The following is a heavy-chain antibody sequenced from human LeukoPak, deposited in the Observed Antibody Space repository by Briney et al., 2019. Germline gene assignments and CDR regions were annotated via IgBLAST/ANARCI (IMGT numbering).Heavy chain of an antibody. CDR2: INPSGGST. CDR3: ARVRIVVVTANDYYFDY. CDR1: GYTFTSYG. D-gene: IGHD2-21*02. J-gene: IGHJ4*02. V-gene: IGHV1-46*01. Sequence: ASVKVSCKASGYTFTSYGISWVRQAPGQGLEWMGIINPSGGSTSYAQKFQGRVTMTRDTSTSTVYMELSSLRSEDTAVYYCARVRIVVVTANDYYFDYWGQGTLVTVSS.